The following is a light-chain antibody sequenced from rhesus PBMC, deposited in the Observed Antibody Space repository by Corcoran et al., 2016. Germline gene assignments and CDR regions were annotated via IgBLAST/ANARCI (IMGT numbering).Light chain of an antibody. CDR3: QQYSNWPYS. CDR1: QSVSSS. CDR2: GAS. V-gene: IGKV3-42*03. J-gene: IGKJ2*01. Sequence: EIVLTQSPATLSLSPGERATLSCRASQSVSSSLAWYQQKPGQPPRLLIYGASSRASGIPDRFSASGAGTAFTLTISSLEPEDFAVYYCQQYSNWPYSFGQGTKVEI.